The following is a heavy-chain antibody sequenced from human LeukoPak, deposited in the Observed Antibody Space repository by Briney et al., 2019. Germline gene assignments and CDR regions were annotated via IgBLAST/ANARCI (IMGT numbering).Heavy chain of an antibody. D-gene: IGHD6-19*01. CDR1: GFTFSSYA. V-gene: IGHV3-23*01. CDR3: ARGGSGWYLDY. J-gene: IGHJ4*02. CDR2: ISGSGGST. Sequence: QPGGSLRLSCATSGFTFSSYAMNWVRQAPGKGLEWVSAISGSGGSTYYADSVKGRSTISRDNAKNFLYLQMNSLRAEDTAMYYCARGGSGWYLDYWGQGTLVIVSS.